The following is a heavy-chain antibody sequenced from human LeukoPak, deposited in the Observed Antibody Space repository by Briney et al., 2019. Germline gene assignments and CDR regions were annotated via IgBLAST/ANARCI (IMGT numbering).Heavy chain of an antibody. D-gene: IGHD3-10*01. CDR2: IYYSGST. Sequence: PSETLSLTCTVSGGSISSSSYYWGWIRQPPGKGLEWIGSIYYSGSTYYNPSLKSRVTISVDTSKNQFSLKLSSVTAADTAVYYCARDNIRGEEFDYWGQGTLVTVSS. J-gene: IGHJ4*02. V-gene: IGHV4-39*07. CDR1: GGSISSSSYY. CDR3: ARDNIRGEEFDY.